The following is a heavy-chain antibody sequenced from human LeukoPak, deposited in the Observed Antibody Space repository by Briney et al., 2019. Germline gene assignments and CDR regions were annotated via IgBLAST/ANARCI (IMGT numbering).Heavy chain of an antibody. V-gene: IGHV1-2*02. D-gene: IGHD2-15*01. CDR2: INPNSGGT. CDR3: AREDCSGGSCYSDY. CDR1: GHTFTGYY. Sequence: ASVKVSCKASGHTFTGYYMHWVRQAPGQGLEWMGWINPNSGGTNYVQKFQGRVTMTRDTSISTTYMELSRLRSDDTAVYYCAREDCSGGSCYSDYWGQGTLVTVSS. J-gene: IGHJ4*02.